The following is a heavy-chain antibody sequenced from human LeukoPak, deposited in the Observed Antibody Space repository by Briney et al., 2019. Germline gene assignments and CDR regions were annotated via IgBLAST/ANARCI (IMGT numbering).Heavy chain of an antibody. CDR2: INPNSGGT. CDR1: GYSFTDYH. J-gene: IGHJ5*02. D-gene: IGHD4-17*01. CDR3: ARGYDYGDYRWFDP. V-gene: IGHV1-2*02. Sequence: ASVKVSCKASGYSFTDYHMHWVRQAPGQGLEWMGWINPNSGGTNYAQKFQGRVTMTRDTSISTAYMELSSLRSDDTALYYCARGYDYGDYRWFDPWGQGTLVTV.